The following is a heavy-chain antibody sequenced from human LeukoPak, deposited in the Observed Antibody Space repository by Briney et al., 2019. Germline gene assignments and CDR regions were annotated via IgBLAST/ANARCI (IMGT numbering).Heavy chain of an antibody. CDR2: IRNKANRYTT. CDR3: ASGTPSHYSSTSGYFDY. J-gene: IGHJ4*02. D-gene: IGHD6-13*01. Sequence: GGSLRLSCAASGFTFSDHHMDWVRQAPGEGLEWVARIRNKANRYTTEYAASVKGRFTISRDDSENSLYLQMDSLKTEDTAVYYCASGTPSHYSSTSGYFDYWGQGTLVTVSS. CDR1: GFTFSDHH. V-gene: IGHV3-72*01.